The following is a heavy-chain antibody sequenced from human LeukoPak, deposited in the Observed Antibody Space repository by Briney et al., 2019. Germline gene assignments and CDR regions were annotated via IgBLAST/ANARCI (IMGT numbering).Heavy chain of an antibody. Sequence: GSLRLSCAASGFTFSSYAMSWVRQAPGKGLEWVSAISGSGGSTYYADSVKGRFTISRDNSKNTPYLQMNSLRAEDTAVYYCAKLSSGSYYKGYFDYWGQGTLVTVSS. D-gene: IGHD3-10*01. CDR1: GFTFSSYA. CDR2: ISGSGGST. V-gene: IGHV3-23*01. J-gene: IGHJ4*02. CDR3: AKLSSGSYYKGYFDY.